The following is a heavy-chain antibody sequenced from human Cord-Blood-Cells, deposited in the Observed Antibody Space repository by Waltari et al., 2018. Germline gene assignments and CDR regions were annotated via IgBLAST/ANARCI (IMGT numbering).Heavy chain of an antibody. V-gene: IGHV4-34*01. D-gene: IGHD6-19*01. J-gene: IGHJ3*02. CDR2: INHSGST. CDR3: ARSPYSSGWYHAFDI. CDR1: GGSFSGYY. Sequence: QVQLQQWGAGLLKPSETLSLTCAVYGGSFSGYYWRWIRQPPGKGLEWIGEINHSGSTNYNPSLKSRVTISVDTSKNQFSLKLSSVTAADTAVYYCARSPYSSGWYHAFDIWGQGTMVTVSS.